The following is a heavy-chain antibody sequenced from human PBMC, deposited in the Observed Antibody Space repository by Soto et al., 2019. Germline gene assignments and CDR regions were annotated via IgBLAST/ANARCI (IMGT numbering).Heavy chain of an antibody. V-gene: IGHV3-30-3*01. J-gene: IGHJ3*02. D-gene: IGHD4-17*01. CDR1: GFTFSSYA. CDR2: ISYDGNNK. Sequence: QVQLVESGGGVVQPGRSLRLSCAASGFTFSSYAMHWVRQAPGRGLEWVALISYDGNNKYYADSVKGRFTISRDKSKNTLYLQMNSLRVEDTAVYYCARDGGSYGDYAIDDAFDIWGQGTMVTVSS. CDR3: ARDGGSYGDYAIDDAFDI.